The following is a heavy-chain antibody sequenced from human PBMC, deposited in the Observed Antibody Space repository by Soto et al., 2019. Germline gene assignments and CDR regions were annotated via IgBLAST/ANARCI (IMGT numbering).Heavy chain of an antibody. CDR3: ASWHEREHAYDV. Sequence: DVQLVESGGGLIQPGESLRLSCAAFGLTVSGKKYVAWVRQAPGKGLEWVSALYGVDGTYYADSVKGRFTTSRDSSKTTVYLQMNGLRPDDTAVYYCASWHEREHAYDVWGQGTTVTVSS. V-gene: IGHV3-53*01. CDR2: LYGVDGT. CDR1: GLTVSGKKY. D-gene: IGHD1-1*01. J-gene: IGHJ3*01.